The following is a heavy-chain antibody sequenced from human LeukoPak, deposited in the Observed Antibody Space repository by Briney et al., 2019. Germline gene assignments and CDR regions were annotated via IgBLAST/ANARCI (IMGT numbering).Heavy chain of an antibody. CDR3: ARDLMGIAYRGAFYY. J-gene: IGHJ4*02. D-gene: IGHD6-13*01. V-gene: IGHV3-30*02. Sequence: GSLRLSCAASGFTFSSYGMHWVRQVPGKGLEWVAFIRYDGSNKYYADSVKGRFTISRDNAKNSLYLQMNSLRAEDTAVYYCARDLMGIAYRGAFYYWGQGTLVTVSS. CDR2: IRYDGSNK. CDR1: GFTFSSYG.